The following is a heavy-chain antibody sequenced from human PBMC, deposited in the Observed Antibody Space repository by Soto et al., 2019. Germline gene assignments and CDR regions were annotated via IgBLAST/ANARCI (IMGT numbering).Heavy chain of an antibody. J-gene: IGHJ6*02. V-gene: IGHV5-51*01. Sequence: AESLTISCEVSGYGFTSYWIGWVRQMPGKGLEWMGIIYPGDSDTRYSPSFQGQVTISADKSISTAYLQWSRLKASDTAMYYCARSDTTFGVAHYYYGMDVWGQGTTVTVSS. CDR2: IYPGDSDT. D-gene: IGHD3-3*01. CDR1: GYGFTSYW. CDR3: ARSDTTFGVAHYYYGMDV.